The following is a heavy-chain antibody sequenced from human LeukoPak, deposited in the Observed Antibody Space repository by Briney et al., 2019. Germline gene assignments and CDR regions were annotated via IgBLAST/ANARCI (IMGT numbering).Heavy chain of an antibody. CDR2: INPNSGNT. J-gene: IGHJ6*02. D-gene: IGHD4-23*01. V-gene: IGHV1-8*01. CDR3: AREYGGNSENYYYGMDV. Sequence: ASVKVSCKASGYTFTSYDINWVRQATGQGLEWMGWINPNSGNTGYAQKFQGRVTMTRDTSTSTVYMELSSLRSEDTAVYYCAREYGGNSENYYYGMDVWGQGTTVTVSS. CDR1: GYTFTSYD.